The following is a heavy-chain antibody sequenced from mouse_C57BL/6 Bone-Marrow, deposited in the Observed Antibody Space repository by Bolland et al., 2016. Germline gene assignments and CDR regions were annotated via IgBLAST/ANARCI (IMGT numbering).Heavy chain of an antibody. CDR2: NNGGT. V-gene: IGHV1-26*01. J-gene: IGHJ4*01. D-gene: IGHD1-1*01. Sequence: NNGGTSYNQKFKGKATLTVDKSSSTAYMELRSLTSEDSVVYYCARPVVEYYYAMDYWGQGT. CDR3: ARPVVEYYYAMDY.